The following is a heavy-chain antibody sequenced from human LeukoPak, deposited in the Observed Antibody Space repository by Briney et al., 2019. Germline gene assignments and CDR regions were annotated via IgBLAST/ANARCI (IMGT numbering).Heavy chain of an antibody. J-gene: IGHJ4*02. V-gene: IGHV3-66*01. D-gene: IGHD1-1*01. CDR2: IYSGGST. Sequence: GGSLRLSCAASGFTVSSNYMSWVRQAPGKGLEWVPVIYSGGSTYYAGSVKGRFTISRDNSKNTLYLQMNSLRAEDTAVYYCAIANDDYADYWGQGTLVTVSS. CDR1: GFTVSSNY. CDR3: AIANDDYADY.